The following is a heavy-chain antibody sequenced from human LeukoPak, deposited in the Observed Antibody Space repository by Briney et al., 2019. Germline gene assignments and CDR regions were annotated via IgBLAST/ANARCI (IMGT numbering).Heavy chain of an antibody. Sequence: GGSLRLSCTASGFTFGDYAMSWVRQAPGKGLEWVGFIRSKDYGGTTEYAASVKGRFTISRDDSKSIAYLQMNSLKTEDTAVYYCTFGYSSGWYDYWGQGTRVTVSS. CDR3: TFGYSSGWYDY. J-gene: IGHJ4*02. CDR2: IRSKDYGGTT. D-gene: IGHD6-19*01. V-gene: IGHV3-49*04. CDR1: GFTFGDYA.